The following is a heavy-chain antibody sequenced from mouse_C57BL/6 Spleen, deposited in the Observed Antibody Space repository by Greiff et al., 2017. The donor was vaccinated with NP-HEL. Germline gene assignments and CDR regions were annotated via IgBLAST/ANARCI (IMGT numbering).Heavy chain of an antibody. CDR1: GFNIKDYY. V-gene: IGHV14-2*01. CDR3: AVYYYGSSPFDY. CDR2: IDPEDGET. J-gene: IGHJ2*01. D-gene: IGHD1-1*01. Sequence: EVQGVESGAELVKPGASVKLSCTASGFNIKDYYMHWVKQRTEQGLEWIGRIDPEDGETKYAPKFQGKATITADTSSNTAYLQLSSLTSEDTAVYYCAVYYYGSSPFDYWGQGTTLTVSS.